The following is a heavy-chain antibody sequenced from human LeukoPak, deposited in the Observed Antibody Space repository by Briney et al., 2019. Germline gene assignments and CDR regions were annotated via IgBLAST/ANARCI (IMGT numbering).Heavy chain of an antibody. J-gene: IGHJ4*02. D-gene: IGHD5-24*01. Sequence: PGVSVRLSCAASGFTFSSYAMSWVRQAPGKGLEWVSVISGSGGTTYYADSVKGRTTISRDNSKNTLYLQMNSLRAEDTAVYYCAKDRNDFNYRDYWGQGTLVSVSS. V-gene: IGHV3-23*01. CDR2: ISGSGGTT. CDR1: GFTFSSYA. CDR3: AKDRNDFNYRDY.